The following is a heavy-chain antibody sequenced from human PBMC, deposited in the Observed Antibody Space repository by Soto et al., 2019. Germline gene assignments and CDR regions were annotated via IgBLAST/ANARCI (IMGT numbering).Heavy chain of an antibody. D-gene: IGHD1-26*01. J-gene: IGHJ4*02. CDR1: GYSFTSYW. V-gene: IGHV5-51*01. CDR2: IYPGDSDT. CDR3: ARQGPRYSGSYQSDY. Sequence: GEALKISCKGSGYSFTSYWIGWVRQMPGKGLEWMGIIYPGDSDTRYSPSFQGQVTISADKSISTAYLQWSSLKASDTAMYYCARQGPRYSGSYQSDYWGQGTLVTVSS.